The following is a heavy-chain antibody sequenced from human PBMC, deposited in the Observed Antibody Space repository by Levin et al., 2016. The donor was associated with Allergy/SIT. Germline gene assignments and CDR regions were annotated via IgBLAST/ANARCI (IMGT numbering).Heavy chain of an antibody. V-gene: IGHV1-2*04. Sequence: ASVKVSCKASGYTFTGYYMHWVRQAPGQGLEWMGWINPNSGGTNYAQKFQGWVTMTRDTSISTAYMELSRLRSDDTAVYYCARDPVGQAVAGTDAFDIWGQGTMVTVSS. J-gene: IGHJ3*02. D-gene: IGHD6-19*01. CDR3: ARDPVGQAVAGTDAFDI. CDR2: INPNSGGT. CDR1: GYTFTGYY.